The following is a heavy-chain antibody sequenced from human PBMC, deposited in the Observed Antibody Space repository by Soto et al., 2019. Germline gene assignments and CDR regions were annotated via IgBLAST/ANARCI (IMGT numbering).Heavy chain of an antibody. CDR2: IYWDDDK. CDR1: GFSLSTSGVG. V-gene: IGHV2-5*02. CDR3: AHRNPSGSSFDY. Sequence: QITLKESGPTLVKPTQTLTLTCTFSGFSLSTSGVGVGWIRQPPGKALEWLALIYWDDDKRYSPSLNSRLTITTDTSKTPVVPTMPNLDPVATATYSCAHRNPSGSSFDYWGQGTLVTVSS. J-gene: IGHJ4*02. D-gene: IGHD1-26*01.